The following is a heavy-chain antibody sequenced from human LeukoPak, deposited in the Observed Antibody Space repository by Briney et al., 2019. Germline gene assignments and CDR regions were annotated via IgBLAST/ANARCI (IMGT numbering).Heavy chain of an antibody. Sequence: SETLSLTCTVSGGSISSYYWSWIRQPAGNGLEWIGRIYTSGSTNYNPSLKSRVTMSVDTSKNQFSLKLSSVTAADTAVYYCARSYTMVRGVSWFDPWGQGTLVTVSS. V-gene: IGHV4-4*07. CDR3: ARSYTMVRGVSWFDP. J-gene: IGHJ5*02. CDR2: IYTSGST. D-gene: IGHD3-10*01. CDR1: GGSISSYY.